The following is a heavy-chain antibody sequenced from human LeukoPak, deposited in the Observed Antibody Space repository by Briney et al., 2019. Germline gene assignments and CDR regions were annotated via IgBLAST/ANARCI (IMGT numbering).Heavy chain of an antibody. V-gene: IGHV3-23*01. CDR2: ISGSGGST. D-gene: IGHD2-2*03. J-gene: IGHJ4*02. CDR3: AKATLDIVVVPDANFDF. Sequence: PGGSLRLSCAASGFTFSSYGMSWVRQAPGKGLEWVSAISGSGGSTYYADSVKGRFTISRDNSKNTLYLQMNSLRAEDTAVYYCAKATLDIVVVPDANFDFWGQGTLVSVSS. CDR1: GFTFSSYG.